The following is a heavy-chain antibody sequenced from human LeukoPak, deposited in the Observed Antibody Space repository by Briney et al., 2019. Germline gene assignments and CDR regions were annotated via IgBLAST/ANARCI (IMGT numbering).Heavy chain of an antibody. J-gene: IGHJ4*02. CDR2: VSGSGGST. V-gene: IGHV3-23*01. CDR3: AKSSYYDSSGYYREYYFDY. CDR1: GFTVSSNY. D-gene: IGHD3-22*01. Sequence: PGGSLRLSCAASGFTVSSNYMSWVRQAPGKGLEWVSSVSGSGGSTYYADSVKGRFTISRDNSKSTLFLQMNSLRAEDTAVYYCAKSSYYDSSGYYREYYFDYWGQGTLVTVSS.